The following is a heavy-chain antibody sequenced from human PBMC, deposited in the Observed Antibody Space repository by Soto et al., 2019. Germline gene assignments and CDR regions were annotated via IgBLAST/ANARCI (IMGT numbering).Heavy chain of an antibody. CDR2: INGDGSST. CDR3: ARWAGWVDP. CDR1: GFTFSNSW. Sequence: EVQLVESGGGLVQPGGSLRLSCAASGFTFSNSWMHWVRQAPGKGLVWVSRINGDGSSTTYADSVKGRFTISRDNAKNTRYLQMNRLRVEDTAVYYCARWAGWVDPWGQGTLVTVSS. J-gene: IGHJ5*02. V-gene: IGHV3-74*01.